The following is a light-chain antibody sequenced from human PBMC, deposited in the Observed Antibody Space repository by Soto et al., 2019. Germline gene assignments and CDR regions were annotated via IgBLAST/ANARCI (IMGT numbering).Light chain of an antibody. CDR2: NVN. V-gene: IGLV2-11*01. CDR3: SSYAGTYTWV. J-gene: IGLJ3*02. Sequence: QSALTQPRSVSGSPRQSVTISCTGTSSDVGGYDYVSWYRQDPGKAPKLMIYNVNKRPSGVPDHFSSAKSGNTASLTISGLQAEDEADYYCSSYAGTYTWVFGGGTKLTVL. CDR1: SSDVGGYDY.